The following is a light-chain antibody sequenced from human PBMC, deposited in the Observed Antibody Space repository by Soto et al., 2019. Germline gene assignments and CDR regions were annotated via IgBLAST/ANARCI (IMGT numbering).Light chain of an antibody. CDR1: QYVSSN. CDR3: QQHSLWYT. V-gene: IGKV3-15*01. CDR2: GAT. J-gene: IGKJ2*01. Sequence: EIVMTQSPATLSVSPGERATLSCRASQYVSSNLAWYQQKPGQAPRLLIYGATTRATGTPPRFSGSGSGTELTLTISSLQSEDFAVYYCQQHSLWYTFGQGTKLEIK.